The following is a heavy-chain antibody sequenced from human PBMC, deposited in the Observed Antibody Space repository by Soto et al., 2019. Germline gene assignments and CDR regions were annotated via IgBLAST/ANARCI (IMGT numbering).Heavy chain of an antibody. Sequence: QVQLVQSGAEVKKPGSSVKVSCKASGGTFSSYTISWVRQAPGQGLEWMGRIIPILGIANYAQKFQGRVTITADKSTSTAYMELSSLRSEDTPVYYCARGKGYCSGGSCDTDYWGQGTLVTVSS. CDR2: IIPILGIA. V-gene: IGHV1-69*02. D-gene: IGHD2-15*01. CDR3: ARGKGYCSGGSCDTDY. CDR1: GGTFSSYT. J-gene: IGHJ4*02.